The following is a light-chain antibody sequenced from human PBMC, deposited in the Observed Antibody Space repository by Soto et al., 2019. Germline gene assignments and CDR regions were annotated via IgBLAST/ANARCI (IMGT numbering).Light chain of an antibody. Sequence: EIVMTQSPGTLSVSPGERVTLSCRASQSVGNNLAWHQQKPGQAPRLLIYGASTRATGIADRFSGSGSGTDFTLTISRLEPEDFAVYYCQQYGDSLLTFGGGTKVDIK. CDR1: QSVGNN. CDR2: GAS. V-gene: IGKV3-20*01. J-gene: IGKJ4*01. CDR3: QQYGDSLLT.